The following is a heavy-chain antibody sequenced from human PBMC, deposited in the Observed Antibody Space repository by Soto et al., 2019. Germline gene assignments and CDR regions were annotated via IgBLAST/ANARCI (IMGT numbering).Heavy chain of an antibody. D-gene: IGHD4-17*01. CDR1: GYSFTNYW. J-gene: IGHJ4*02. CDR2: IYPGDSDT. CDR3: ARHLRGSYGDHDFDY. Sequence: PGESLKISCEASGYSFTNYWIGWVRQMPGKGLEWMGIIYPGDSDTRYSPSFQGHVTISADKSISTAYLQWSSLKASDTAMYYCARHLRGSYGDHDFDYWGQGTLVTVSS. V-gene: IGHV5-51*01.